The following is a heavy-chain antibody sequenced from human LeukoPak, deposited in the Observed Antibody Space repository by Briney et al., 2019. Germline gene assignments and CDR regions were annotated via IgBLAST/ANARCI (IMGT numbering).Heavy chain of an antibody. CDR1: GGSISGYY. Sequence: SETLSLTCTVSGGSISGYYWSWIRQPPGKGLEWIGEINHSGSTNYNPSLKSRVTISVDTSKNQFSLKLSSVTAADTAVYYCARLIHRGSSGDYWGQGTPLTVSS. D-gene: IGHD6-13*01. CDR2: INHSGST. V-gene: IGHV4-34*01. J-gene: IGHJ4*02. CDR3: ARLIHRGSSGDY.